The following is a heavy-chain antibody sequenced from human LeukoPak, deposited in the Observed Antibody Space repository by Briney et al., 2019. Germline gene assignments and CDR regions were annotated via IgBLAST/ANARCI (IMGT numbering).Heavy chain of an antibody. CDR2: ISNSSSTI. CDR3: ARVGNYYDSSGYSDY. CDR1: GFTDSSNY. Sequence: AGGSLRLPCAACGFTDSSNYMSWVRQAPGKGLEWASYISNSSSTIYYAASVKGRFTISRDNDKNSLYLQMNSLRAEDTAVYYCARVGNYYDSSGYSDYWGQGTLVTVSA. V-gene: IGHV3-48*01. J-gene: IGHJ4*02. D-gene: IGHD3-22*01.